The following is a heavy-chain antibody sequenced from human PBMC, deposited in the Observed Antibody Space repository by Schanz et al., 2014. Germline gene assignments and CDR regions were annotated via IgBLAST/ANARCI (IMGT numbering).Heavy chain of an antibody. J-gene: IGHJ4*02. CDR2: ITHSGST. CDR3: ARDWVVPAAIGEGNWNYDN. V-gene: IGHV4-34*01. D-gene: IGHD2-2*02. Sequence: QVQLQQWGAGLLKPSETLSLTCAVYGGSFSGYYWSWIRQPPGKGLEWIGEITHSGSTNYNPSLKSRVSIAVDTSKNQFSLKLSSVTAADTAVYYCARDWVVPAAIGEGNWNYDNWGQGTLVTVSS. CDR1: GGSFSGYY.